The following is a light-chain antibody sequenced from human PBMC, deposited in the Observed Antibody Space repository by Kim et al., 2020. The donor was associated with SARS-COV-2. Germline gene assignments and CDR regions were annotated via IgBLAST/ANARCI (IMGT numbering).Light chain of an antibody. J-gene: IGLJ2*01. CDR2: YDT. V-gene: IGLV3-21*04. CDR3: QVWDSSSDHAV. Sequence: APGKTARITCGGNNIGGNDVHWYQQRPGQAPVLVIYYDTDRPSGIPERFSGSNSGNTATLTISRVEAGDEADYYCQVWDSSSDHAVFGGGTQLTVL. CDR1: NIGGND.